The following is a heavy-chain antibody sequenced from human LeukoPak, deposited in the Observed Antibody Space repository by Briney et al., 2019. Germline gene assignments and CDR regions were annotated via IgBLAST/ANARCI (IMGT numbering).Heavy chain of an antibody. CDR3: ARGTRTFDP. J-gene: IGHJ5*02. CDR2: INHSGST. D-gene: IGHD1-14*01. V-gene: IGHV4-34*01. CDR1: GGSFSGYY. Sequence: SETLSLTCAVCGGSFSGYYWSWIRQPPGKGLEWIGEINHSGSTNYNPSLKSRVTISVDTSKNQFSLKLSSVTAADTAVYYCARGTRTFDPWGQGTLVTVSS.